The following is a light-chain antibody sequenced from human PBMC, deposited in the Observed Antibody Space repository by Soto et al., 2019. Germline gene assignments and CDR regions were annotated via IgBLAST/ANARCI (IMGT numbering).Light chain of an antibody. V-gene: IGLV1-40*01. CDR2: GNS. CDR1: SSNIGAGYD. J-gene: IGLJ1*01. Sequence: QLVLTQPPSVSGAPGQRVTISCTGSSSNIGAGYDVHWYQQLPGTAPKLLIYGNSNRPSGVPDRFSGSKSGTSASLAITGRQAEDEADYYCQSYDSSLSGRVFGTGTKLTVL. CDR3: QSYDSSLSGRV.